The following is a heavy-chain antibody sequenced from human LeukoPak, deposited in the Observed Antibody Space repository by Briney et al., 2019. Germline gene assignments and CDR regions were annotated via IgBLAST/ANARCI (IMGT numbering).Heavy chain of an antibody. CDR2: INHSGST. CDR1: GGSFSGYY. CDR3: ASGRAQVIMSYYYMDV. Sequence: SETLSLTCAVYGGSFSGYYWSWIRQPPGKGLEWIGEINHSGSTNYNPSLKSRVTISVDTSKNQFSLKLSSVTAADTAVYYCASGRAQVIMSYYYMDVWGKGTTVTVSS. J-gene: IGHJ6*03. D-gene: IGHD3-3*01. V-gene: IGHV4-34*01.